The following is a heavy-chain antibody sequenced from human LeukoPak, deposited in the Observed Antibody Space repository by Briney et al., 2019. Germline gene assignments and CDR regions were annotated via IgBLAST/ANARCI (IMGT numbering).Heavy chain of an antibody. CDR3: ARRGAARRYDGLDV. CDR2: IYYSGTT. V-gene: IGHV4-59*08. J-gene: IGHJ6*02. CDR1: GGFISSYY. D-gene: IGHD6-6*01. Sequence: TSEALSLTCTISGGFISSYYWSWIRQPPGKGLEWIGYIYYSGTTTYNPSLKSRITMSVDTSKNQFSLRLNSVTAADTAVYYCARRGAARRYDGLDVWGQGTTVTVSS.